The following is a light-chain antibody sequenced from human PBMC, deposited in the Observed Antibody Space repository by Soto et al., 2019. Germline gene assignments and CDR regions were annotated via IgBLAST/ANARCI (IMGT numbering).Light chain of an antibody. V-gene: IGLV1-40*01. CDR3: QSYDSSLSGWV. CDR2: GNN. J-gene: IGLJ3*02. CDR1: SSNIGAGYD. Sequence: QSVLPQPPSLSGAPGQRVTISCTGSSSNIGAGYDVHWYQQLPGTAPKLLIYGNNNRPSGVPDRFSGSKSGTSASLAITGLQAEDGADYYCQSYDSSLSGWVFGGGTKVTVL.